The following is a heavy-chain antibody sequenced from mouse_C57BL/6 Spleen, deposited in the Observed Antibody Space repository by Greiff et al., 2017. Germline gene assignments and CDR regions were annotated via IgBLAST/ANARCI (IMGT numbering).Heavy chain of an antibody. Sequence: EVKLMESGGGLVQPKGSLKLSCAASGFSFNTYAMNWVRQAPGQGLEWVARIRSKSNNYATYYADSVKDRFTISRDVSESMLYLQMNNLSTEDTAMYYCVREGPYYAMDYWGQGTSVTVSS. V-gene: IGHV10-1*01. CDR3: VREGPYYAMDY. J-gene: IGHJ4*01. CDR1: GFSFNTYA. CDR2: IRSKSNNYAT.